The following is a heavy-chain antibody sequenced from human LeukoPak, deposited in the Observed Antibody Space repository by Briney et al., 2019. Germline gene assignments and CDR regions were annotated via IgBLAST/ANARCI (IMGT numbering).Heavy chain of an antibody. Sequence: SETLSLTCTVSGGSISSYYWSWIRQPPGKGLEWIGYIYYSGSTNYNPSLKSRVTISVDTSKNQFSPKLSSVTAADTAVYYCARDGAHSGSPGGWFDPWGQGTLVTVSS. J-gene: IGHJ5*02. CDR3: ARDGAHSGSPGGWFDP. V-gene: IGHV4-59*01. D-gene: IGHD1-26*01. CDR2: IYYSGST. CDR1: GGSISSYY.